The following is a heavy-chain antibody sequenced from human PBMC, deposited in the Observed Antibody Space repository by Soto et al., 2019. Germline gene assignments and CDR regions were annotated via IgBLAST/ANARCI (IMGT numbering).Heavy chain of an antibody. J-gene: IGHJ6*02. CDR1: GYSFTSYW. CDR2: IYPGDSDT. CDR3: ARTAAAGKYYYGVDV. D-gene: IGHD6-13*01. Sequence: GQSLKISCKGSGYSFTSYWIGWVRQVPGKGLEWMGIIYPGDSDTRYSPSFQGQVTISADKSISTAYLQWSSLKASDTAIYYCARTAAAGKYYYGVDVWGQGTTVIAP. V-gene: IGHV5-51*01.